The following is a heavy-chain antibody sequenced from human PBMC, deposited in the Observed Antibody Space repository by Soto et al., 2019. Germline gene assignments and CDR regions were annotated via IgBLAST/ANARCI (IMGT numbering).Heavy chain of an antibody. V-gene: IGHV5-51*01. CDR1: GYKFGSAW. CDR3: ARQLTKICLS. D-gene: IGHD2-8*01. J-gene: IGHJ5*02. CDR2: IKPGTSDI. Sequence: GESLKISCKGVGYKFGSAWIGWVRQMPGKGLEWMGIIKPGTSDIRYSPSCRGHVTISADEAVSTAYLQWSSLKASDTAMYYCARQLTKICLSWGQGTLVTVS.